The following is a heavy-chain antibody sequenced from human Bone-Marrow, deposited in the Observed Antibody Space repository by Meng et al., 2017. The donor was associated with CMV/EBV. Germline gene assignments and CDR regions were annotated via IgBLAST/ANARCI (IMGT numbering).Heavy chain of an antibody. J-gene: IGHJ6*02. CDR1: GFTVSSNY. Sequence: GESLKISCAASGFTVSSNYMSWVRQAPGKGLEWVSVIYSGGSTYYADSVKGRFTISRDNSKNTLYLQMNSLRAEDTAVYYCARLIAALKRSMDVWGQGTTVTVS. V-gene: IGHV3-53*01. CDR3: ARLIAALKRSMDV. CDR2: IYSGGST. D-gene: IGHD6-6*01.